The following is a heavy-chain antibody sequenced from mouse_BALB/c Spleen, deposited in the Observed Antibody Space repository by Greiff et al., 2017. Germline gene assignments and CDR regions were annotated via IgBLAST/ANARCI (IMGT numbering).Heavy chain of an antibody. CDR1: GYSITSGYY. CDR2: ISYDGSN. J-gene: IGHJ2*01. V-gene: IGHV3-6*02. CDR3: ASGDGNDY. Sequence: EVKLMESGPGLVKPSQSLSLTCSVTGYSITSGYYWNWIRQFPGNKLEWMGYISYDGSNNYNPSLKNRISITRDTSKNQFFLKLNSVTTEDTATYDCASGDGNDYWGQGTTLTVSS. D-gene: IGHD2-1*01.